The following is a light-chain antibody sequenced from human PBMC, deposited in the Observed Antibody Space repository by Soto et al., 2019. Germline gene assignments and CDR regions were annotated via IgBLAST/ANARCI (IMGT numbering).Light chain of an antibody. J-gene: IGLJ2*01. Sequence: QAVLTQSPSASASLGASVKLTCTLSRGHSSYAIAWHQQQPEKGPRYLMKLNSDGSHSKGDGIPDRFSGSSSGAERYLTSSSLQSEDEADYYCQTWGNGTVVFGGGTKLTVL. CDR3: QTWGNGTVV. CDR1: RGHSSYA. CDR2: LNSDGSH. V-gene: IGLV4-69*01.